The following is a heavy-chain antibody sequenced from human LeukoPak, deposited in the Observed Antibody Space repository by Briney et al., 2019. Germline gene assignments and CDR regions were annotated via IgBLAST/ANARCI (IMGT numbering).Heavy chain of an antibody. CDR2: IIPIFGTA. CDR3: ARASDDYGDYSYFDY. J-gene: IGHJ4*02. D-gene: IGHD4-17*01. V-gene: IGHV1-69*01. CDR1: GGTFSSYA. Sequence: SSVKVSCKASGGTFSSYAISWVRQAPGQGLEWMGGIIPIFGTANYAQRFQGRVTITADESTSTAYMELSSLRSEDTAVYYCARASDDYGDYSYFDYWGQGTLVTVSS.